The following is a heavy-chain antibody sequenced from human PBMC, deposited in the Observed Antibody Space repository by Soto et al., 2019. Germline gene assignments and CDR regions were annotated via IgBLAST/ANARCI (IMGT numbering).Heavy chain of an antibody. J-gene: IGHJ6*03. V-gene: IGHV1-18*01. CDR3: ARAVSHFYHYYYMDV. CDR1: GYTFTTYD. D-gene: IGHD2-8*01. Sequence: QVQLVQSGAEVKKPGASVKVSCKASGYTFTTYDISWVRQAPGQGLEWMGWISAFNGNTNYAQKLQDRVTMTTDTSTSTAYMELRSLRSDDTAVYYCARAVSHFYHYYYMDVWGKGTTVTVSS. CDR2: ISAFNGNT.